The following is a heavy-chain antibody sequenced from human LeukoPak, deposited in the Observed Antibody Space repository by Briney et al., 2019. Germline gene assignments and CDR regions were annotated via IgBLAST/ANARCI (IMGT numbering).Heavy chain of an antibody. V-gene: IGHV3-74*01. CDR1: GFTFSSYW. CDR2: IANDGGGT. D-gene: IGHD4-17*01. Sequence: GGSLRLSCAASGFTFSSYWMHWVRHAPGKGLVWVSRIANDGGGTDYADSVKGRFTISRDNAKNTLYPQLNSLRAEDTAVYYCARGLGNYGYWCQGTLVTVSS. CDR3: ARGLGNYGY. J-gene: IGHJ4*02.